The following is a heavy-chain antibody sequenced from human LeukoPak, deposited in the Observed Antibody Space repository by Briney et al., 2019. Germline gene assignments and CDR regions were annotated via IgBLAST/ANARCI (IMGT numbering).Heavy chain of an antibody. Sequence: GSLRLSCVASGFTFSSYAMSWVRQPPGKGLEWIGEINHSGSTNYNPPLKSRVTISVDTSKNQFSLKLSSVTAADTAVYYCARVPFDYYDSDDYYYHDAFDIWGQGTMVTDSS. V-gene: IGHV4-34*01. J-gene: IGHJ3*02. CDR1: GFTFSSYA. D-gene: IGHD3-22*01. CDR2: INHSGST. CDR3: ARVPFDYYDSDDYYYHDAFDI.